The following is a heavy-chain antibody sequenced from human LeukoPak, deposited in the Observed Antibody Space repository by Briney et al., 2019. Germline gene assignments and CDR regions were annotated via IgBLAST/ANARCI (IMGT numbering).Heavy chain of an antibody. V-gene: IGHV4-59*01. CDR3: ARGREWLFYFDY. CDR2: IYYSGST. J-gene: IGHJ4*02. CDR1: GGSISSYY. Sequence: SETLSLTCTVSGGSISSYYWGWIRQPPGKGLEWIGYIYYSGSTNYNPSLKSRVTISVDTSKNQFSLKLSSVTAADTAVYYCARGREWLFYFDYWGQGTLVTVSS. D-gene: IGHD6-19*01.